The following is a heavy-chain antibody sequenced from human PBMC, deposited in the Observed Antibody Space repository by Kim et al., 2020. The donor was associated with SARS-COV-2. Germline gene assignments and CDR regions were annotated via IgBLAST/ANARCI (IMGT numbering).Heavy chain of an antibody. CDR2: IYYSGST. Sequence: SETLSLTCTASGGFISTYYWTWIRQPPGKGPEWIGYIYYSGSTNYNPSLKSRVTISLDTSKNQFSLKLTSVTAADTAMYYCARRLAVTGKYYFDYWGQGILVTVSS. J-gene: IGHJ4*02. D-gene: IGHD6-19*01. CDR3: ARRLAVTGKYYFDY. CDR1: GGFISTYY. V-gene: IGHV4-59*08.